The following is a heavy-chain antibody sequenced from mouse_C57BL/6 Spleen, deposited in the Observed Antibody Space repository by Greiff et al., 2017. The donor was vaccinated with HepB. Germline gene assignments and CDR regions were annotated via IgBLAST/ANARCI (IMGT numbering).Heavy chain of an antibody. CDR2: IHPNSGST. D-gene: IGHD4-1*01. CDR3: AKRTGTGYFDV. CDR1: GYTFTSYW. J-gene: IGHJ1*03. V-gene: IGHV1-64*01. Sequence: QLQQPGAELVKPGASVKLSCKASGYTFTSYWMHWVKQRPGQGLEWIGMIHPNSGSTNYNEKFKSKATLTVDKSSSTAYMQLSSLTSEDSAVYYCAKRTGTGYFDVWGTGTTVTVSS.